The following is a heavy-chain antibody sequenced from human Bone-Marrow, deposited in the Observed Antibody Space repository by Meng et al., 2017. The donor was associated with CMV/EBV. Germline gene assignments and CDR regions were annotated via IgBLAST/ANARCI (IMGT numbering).Heavy chain of an antibody. Sequence: SGPTLLKPTQTLTLTCTFPGFSLSTSGMSVSWVRQPPEKALEWLALIDWEDDKYYTTSLKTRLTISKDTPKHQVVLTMTNMDPVNTATYYCARIQDHLLYSSYYSMDVWGQGTTVTVSS. J-gene: IGHJ6*02. CDR2: IDWEDDK. CDR1: GFSLSTSGMS. D-gene: IGHD2-2*02. CDR3: ARIQDHLLYSSYYSMDV. V-gene: IGHV2-70*20.